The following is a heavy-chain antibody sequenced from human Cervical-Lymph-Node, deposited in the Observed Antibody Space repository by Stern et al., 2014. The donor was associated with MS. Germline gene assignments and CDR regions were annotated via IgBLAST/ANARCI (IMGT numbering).Heavy chain of an antibody. CDR2: INAGNGNT. V-gene: IGHV1-3*01. J-gene: IGHJ2*01. CDR3: ARDSLWYARRYFDL. CDR1: GYTFTSYA. D-gene: IGHD6-13*01. Sequence: QVQLMQSGAEVKKPGASVKVSCKASGYTFTSYAMHWVRQAPGQRLEWMGWINAGNGNTKYSQKFQGRVTITRDTSASTAYMELSSLRSEDTGVYYCARDSLWYARRYFDLWGRGTLVTVSS.